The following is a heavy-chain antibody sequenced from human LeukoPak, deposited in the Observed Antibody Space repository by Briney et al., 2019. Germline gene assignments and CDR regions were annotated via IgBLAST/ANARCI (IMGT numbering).Heavy chain of an antibody. Sequence: GGSLRLSCAASGFTFSSSAMTCVRQAPGKGLEWVSAISDNGYDTFYADSVKGRFTISRDNSKNAVYLQMNSLRAEDTAIYYCARDSRITMIMGSEDYWGQGTLVTVSS. V-gene: IGHV3-23*01. D-gene: IGHD3-22*01. J-gene: IGHJ4*02. CDR3: ARDSRITMIMGSEDY. CDR2: ISDNGYDT. CDR1: GFTFSSSA.